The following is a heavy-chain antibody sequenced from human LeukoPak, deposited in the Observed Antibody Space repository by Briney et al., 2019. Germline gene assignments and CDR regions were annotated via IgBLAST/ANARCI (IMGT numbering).Heavy chain of an antibody. CDR2: ISGSGGST. D-gene: IGHD3-16*02. Sequence: GGSLRLSCAASGFTFSSYAVSWVRQAPGKGLEWVSAISGSGGSTYYADSVKGRFTISRDNSKNTLYLQMNSLRAEDTAVYYCAKDPLTFGGVIVLKGNWFDPWGQGTLVTVSS. V-gene: IGHV3-23*01. J-gene: IGHJ5*02. CDR3: AKDPLTFGGVIVLKGNWFDP. CDR1: GFTFSSYA.